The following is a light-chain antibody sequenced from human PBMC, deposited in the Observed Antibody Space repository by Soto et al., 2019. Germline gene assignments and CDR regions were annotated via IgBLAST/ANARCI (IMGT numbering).Light chain of an antibody. Sequence: EIVLTQSPATLSLSPGERATLSCRASQSVSRYLAWYQQKPGQAPRLLIYDASNRATGIPARFSGSVSGTDGTLTISRLQTEDGAMYDGQQYGSSTRTFGQGTKVDIK. CDR1: QSVSRY. CDR2: DAS. J-gene: IGKJ1*01. V-gene: IGKV3-20*01. CDR3: QQYGSSTRT.